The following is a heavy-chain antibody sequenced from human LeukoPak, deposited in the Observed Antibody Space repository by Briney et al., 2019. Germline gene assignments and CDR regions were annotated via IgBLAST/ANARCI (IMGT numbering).Heavy chain of an antibody. CDR1: GGSITNYY. J-gene: IGHJ4*02. Sequence: PSETLSLTCTVSGGSITNYYWSWIRQPPGKGVECIGYIHYSGRTHYNPSLTSRVTISVYTSKTEFSLKLSSVTAADTAVYYCARRGSSGWYYFDYWGQGTLVTVSA. CDR2: IHYSGRT. V-gene: IGHV4-59*01. D-gene: IGHD6-19*01. CDR3: ARRGSSGWYYFDY.